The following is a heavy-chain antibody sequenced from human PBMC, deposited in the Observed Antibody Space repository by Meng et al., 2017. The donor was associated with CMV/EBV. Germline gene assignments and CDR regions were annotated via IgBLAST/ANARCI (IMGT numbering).Heavy chain of an antibody. D-gene: IGHD6-13*01. Sequence: SVKVSCKASGGTFSSYAINWVRQAPGQGLEWMGGIIPIFGTANYAQKFQGRVTITTDESTSTAYMELSSLRSEDTAVYYCAYSSSKNYYYYYGMDVWGQGTTVTVSS. CDR1: GGTFSSYA. J-gene: IGHJ6*02. CDR2: IIPIFGTA. V-gene: IGHV1-69*05. CDR3: AYSSSKNYYYYYGMDV.